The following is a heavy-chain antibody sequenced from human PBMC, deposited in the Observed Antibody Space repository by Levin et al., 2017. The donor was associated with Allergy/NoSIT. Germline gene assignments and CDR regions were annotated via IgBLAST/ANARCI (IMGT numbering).Heavy chain of an antibody. D-gene: IGHD3-16*01. V-gene: IGHV3-23*01. CDR2: ISGSGCST. J-gene: IGHJ4*02. CDR1: GFTFSSYA. Sequence: GESLKISCAASGFTFSSYAMSWVRQAPGKGLEWVSAISGSGCSTYYADSVKGRFTISRDNSKNTLYLQMNSLRAEDTAVYYCAKRTGSVWGSRGSDYWGQGTLVTVSS. CDR3: AKRTGSVWGSRGSDY.